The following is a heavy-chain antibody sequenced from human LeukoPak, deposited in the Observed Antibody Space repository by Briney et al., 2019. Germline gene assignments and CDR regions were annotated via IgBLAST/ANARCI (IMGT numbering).Heavy chain of an antibody. J-gene: IGHJ6*03. Sequence: SETLSLTCAVYGGSFSGYYWSWIRQPPGKGLEWIGEINHSGSTNYNPSLKSRVTISVDTSKNQFSLKLSSVIAADTAVYYCASLRVGSSFGYQYYIDVWGKGTTVTVSS. CDR1: GGSFSGYY. V-gene: IGHV4-34*01. D-gene: IGHD6-13*01. CDR2: INHSGST. CDR3: ASLRVGSSFGYQYYIDV.